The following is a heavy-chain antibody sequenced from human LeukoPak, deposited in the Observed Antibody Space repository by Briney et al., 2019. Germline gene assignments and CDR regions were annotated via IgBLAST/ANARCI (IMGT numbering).Heavy chain of an antibody. V-gene: IGHV3-48*03. CDR3: ARMRELRVGRLGDYFFYGMDV. D-gene: IGHD1-26*01. CDR1: GFTLSNYE. Sequence: PGGSLRLSCAASGFTLSNYEMNWVRQAPGKGLECVSYIGGGTIYYADSVKGRLTISRDNAKNSLYLQMNSLRVEDTAIYYCARMRELRVGRLGDYFFYGMDVWGQGTTVTVSS. J-gene: IGHJ6*02. CDR2: IGGGTI.